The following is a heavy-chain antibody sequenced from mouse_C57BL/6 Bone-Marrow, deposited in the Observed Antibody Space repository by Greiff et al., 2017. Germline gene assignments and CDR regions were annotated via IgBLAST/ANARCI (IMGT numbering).Heavy chain of an antibody. CDR2: IHPSDSDT. Sequence: QVQLQQPGAELVKPGASVKVSCKASGYTFTSYWMHWVKQRPGQGLEWIGSIHPSDSDTNYNQKFKGKATLTVDKSSSTAYMQLSSLTSEDSAVYYCARGGSLRAQAGYWGQGTTLTVSS. J-gene: IGHJ2*01. V-gene: IGHV1-74*01. CDR3: ARGGSLRAQAGY. D-gene: IGHD3-2*02. CDR1: GYTFTSYW.